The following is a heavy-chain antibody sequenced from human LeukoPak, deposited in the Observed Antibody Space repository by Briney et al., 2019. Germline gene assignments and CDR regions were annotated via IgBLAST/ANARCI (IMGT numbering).Heavy chain of an antibody. D-gene: IGHD6-19*01. V-gene: IGHV4-39*07. CDR2: IYYSGST. CDR3: ARGTVAGSGPPLDY. CDR1: GGSISSSSYY. J-gene: IGHJ4*02. Sequence: SETLSLTCTVSGGSISSSSYYWGWIRQPPGKGLEWIGSIYYSGSTYYNPSLKSRVTISIDTSKSQFSLKLSSVTAADTAVYYCARGTVAGSGPPLDYWGQGTLVTVSS.